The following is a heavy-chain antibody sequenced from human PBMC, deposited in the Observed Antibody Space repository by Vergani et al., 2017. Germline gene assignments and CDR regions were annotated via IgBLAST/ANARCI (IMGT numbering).Heavy chain of an antibody. V-gene: IGHV4-34*01. CDR2: IKHSGST. CDR1: GGSFSGYY. D-gene: IGHD6-13*01. CDR3: ARGGYSSSWYPSPFDY. Sequence: QVQLQQWGAGLLKPSETLSLTCAVYGGSFSGYYWSWIRQPPGKGREWIGEIKHSGSTNYNPSLKSRVTISVDTSKNQFSLKLRSVTAADTAVYSCARGGYSSSWYPSPFDYWGQGIVVTVSS. J-gene: IGHJ4*02.